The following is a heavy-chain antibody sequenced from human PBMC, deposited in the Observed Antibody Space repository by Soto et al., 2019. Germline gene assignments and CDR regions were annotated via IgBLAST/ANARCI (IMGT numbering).Heavy chain of an antibody. J-gene: IGHJ6*02. CDR1: GFTFSSYG. Sequence: GGSLRLSCAASGFTFSSYGMRWVRQAPGKGLEWVAVISYDGSNKYYADSVKGRFTISRDNSKNTLYLQMNSLRAEDTAVYYCAKAGGAYYYYGMDVWGQGTTVTLSS. CDR3: AKAGGAYYYYGMDV. V-gene: IGHV3-30*18. D-gene: IGHD4-17*01. CDR2: ISYDGSNK.